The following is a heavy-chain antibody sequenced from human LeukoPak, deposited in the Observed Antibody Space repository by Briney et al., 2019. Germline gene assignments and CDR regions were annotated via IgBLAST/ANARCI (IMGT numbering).Heavy chain of an antibody. CDR1: GFTFDDYA. CDR3: AKDTDAIAVAVHDAFDI. V-gene: IGHV3-9*01. J-gene: IGHJ3*02. Sequence: PGGSPRLSCAASGFTFDDYAMHWVRQAPGKGLEWVSGISWNSGIIGYADSVKGRFTISRDNAKNSLYLQMNSLRAEDTALYYCAKDTDAIAVAVHDAFDIWGQGTMVTVSS. D-gene: IGHD6-19*01. CDR2: ISWNSGII.